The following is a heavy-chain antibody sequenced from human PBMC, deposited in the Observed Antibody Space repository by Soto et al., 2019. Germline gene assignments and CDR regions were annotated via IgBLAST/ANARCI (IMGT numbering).Heavy chain of an antibody. D-gene: IGHD4-17*01. CDR1: GGTFSSYA. V-gene: IGHV1-69*01. CDR2: LIPIFGTA. J-gene: IGHJ4*02. Sequence: QVQLVQSGAEVKKPGSSVKVSCKASGGTFSSYAISWVRQAPGQGLEWMGGLIPIFGTANYAQKFQGRVTITADESTSTAYMALSSLRSEDRAVYYCATARGTTVVTLRFDYWGQGTLVTVSS. CDR3: ATARGTTVVTLRFDY.